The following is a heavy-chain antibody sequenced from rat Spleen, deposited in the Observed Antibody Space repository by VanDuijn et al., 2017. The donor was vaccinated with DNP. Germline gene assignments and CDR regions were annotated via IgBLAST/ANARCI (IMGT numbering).Heavy chain of an antibody. Sequence: EVQVVESGGGLVRPKGSLKLSCAVSGLDFNTYAMSWIRQAPGKGLDWVASITIKTHNYVALYADSVKERFTISRDDSQSMVYLQMNNLKTEDTALYYCTRVTPFDYWGQGVMVTVSS. J-gene: IGHJ2*01. CDR1: GLDFNTYA. CDR2: ITIKTHNYVA. V-gene: IGHV10-4*01. D-gene: IGHD1-4*01. CDR3: TRVTPFDY.